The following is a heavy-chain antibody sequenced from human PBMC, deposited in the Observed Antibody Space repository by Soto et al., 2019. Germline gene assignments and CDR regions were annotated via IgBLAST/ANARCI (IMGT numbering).Heavy chain of an antibody. V-gene: IGHV3-21*01. CDR3: ARDPLKGQWLVDY. CDR2: ISSSSSYI. J-gene: IGHJ4*02. CDR1: GFTFSSYS. Sequence: PGGSLRLSCAASGFTFSSYSMNWVRQAPGKGLEWVSSISSSSSYIYYADSVKGRFTISRDNAKNSLYLQMNSLRAEDTAVYYCARDPLKGQWLVDYWGQGTLVTV. D-gene: IGHD6-19*01.